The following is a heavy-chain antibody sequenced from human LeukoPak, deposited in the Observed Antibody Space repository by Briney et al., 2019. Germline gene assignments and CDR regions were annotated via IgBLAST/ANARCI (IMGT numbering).Heavy chain of an antibody. CDR1: GYTFTGYY. V-gene: IGHV1-2*02. CDR2: INPNSGGT. Sequence: ASVKVSCNASGYTFTGYYMHWVRQAPGQGLEWMGWINPNSGGTNYAQKFQGRVTMTRDTSISTAYMELSRLRSDDTAVYYCARDPYGSGWYYYMDVWGKGTTVTISS. D-gene: IGHD3-10*01. CDR3: ARDPYGSGWYYYMDV. J-gene: IGHJ6*03.